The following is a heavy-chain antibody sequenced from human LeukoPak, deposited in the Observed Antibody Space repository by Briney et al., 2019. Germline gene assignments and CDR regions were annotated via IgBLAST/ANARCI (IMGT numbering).Heavy chain of an antibody. Sequence: ASETLSLTCTVSGGSISNYWSWIRQPAGKGLEWIGRINTSGNSNYNPSLRSRVSMSVDTSNNQFSLNLSSVTAADTAVYYCAREGGGPRWLDPWGQGTLVTVSS. CDR3: AREGGGPRWLDP. J-gene: IGHJ5*02. V-gene: IGHV4-4*07. D-gene: IGHD6-25*01. CDR2: INTSGNS. CDR1: GGSISNY.